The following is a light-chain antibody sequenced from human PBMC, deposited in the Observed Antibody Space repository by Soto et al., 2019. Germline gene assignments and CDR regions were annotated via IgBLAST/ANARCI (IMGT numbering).Light chain of an antibody. CDR2: EAT. J-gene: IGLJ2*01. V-gene: IGLV2-23*01. Sequence: QSALTQPASVSGSPGQSITISCTGTSSDVGSNNLVSWYQQRPGKAPKLMIYEATKWPSGVSDRFSGSKSGNTASLTISGLQAEDEADYHCCSYAGTSTYVVFGGGTKVTVL. CDR3: CSYAGTSTYVV. CDR1: SSDVGSNNL.